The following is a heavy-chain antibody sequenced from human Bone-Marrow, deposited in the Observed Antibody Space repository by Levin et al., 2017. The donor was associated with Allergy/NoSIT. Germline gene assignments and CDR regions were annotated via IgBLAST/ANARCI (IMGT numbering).Heavy chain of an antibody. D-gene: IGHD3-10*01. CDR2: ISARRTTI. J-gene: IGHJ3*02. CDR1: GFTFETYG. V-gene: IGHV3-48*01. CDR3: ARDEESYGDAFDI. Sequence: GESLKISCAASGFTFETYGMIWVRQAPGKGLEWISYISARRTTIYYADSVKGRFTISRDDAKKSLYLQMSSLRAEDTAVYYCARDEESYGDAFDIWGQGTRVTVS.